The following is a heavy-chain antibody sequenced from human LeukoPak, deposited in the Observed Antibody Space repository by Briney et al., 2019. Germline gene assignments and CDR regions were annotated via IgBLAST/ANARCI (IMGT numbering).Heavy chain of an antibody. D-gene: IGHD3-22*01. V-gene: IGHV1-2*02. CDR2: INPSSGGT. J-gene: IGHJ3*02. CDR3: ASGITMIVVVSSDAFDI. CDR1: GYTFTGYY. Sequence: ASVTVSCKASGYTFTGYYMHWVRQAPGQGLAWMGWINPSSGGTNYAQKFQGRVTMTRDTSISTAYMELSRLRSDDTAVYYCASGITMIVVVSSDAFDIWGQGTMVTVSS.